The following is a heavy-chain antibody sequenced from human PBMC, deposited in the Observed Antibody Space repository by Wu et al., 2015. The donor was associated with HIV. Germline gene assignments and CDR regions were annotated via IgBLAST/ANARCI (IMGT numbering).Heavy chain of an antibody. CDR3: ARGVWQELRS. Sequence: QLELEQSGPEVKSPGASVKVSCKASGDTFTTYDINWVRQATGHGLEWMGWMNPNSGNTGYAQKFQGRVTMTRNTSITTAYMELSSLTSDDTAVYYCARGVWQELRSWGQGTLVTVSS. D-gene: IGHD1-26*01. V-gene: IGHV1-8*01. CDR1: GDTFTTYD. J-gene: IGHJ4*02. CDR2: MNPNSGNT.